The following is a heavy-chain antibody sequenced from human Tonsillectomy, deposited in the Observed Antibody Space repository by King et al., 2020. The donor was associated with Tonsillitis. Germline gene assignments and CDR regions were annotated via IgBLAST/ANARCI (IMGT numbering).Heavy chain of an antibody. CDR2: ISSSSSAI. D-gene: IGHD3-10*01. J-gene: IGHJ4*02. V-gene: IGHV3-48*01. CDR3: ARGPGMVRGVVIFDY. CDR1: GFTFNTYG. Sequence: LVQSGGGLVQPGGSLRLSCAASGFTFNTYGMNWVRQAPGKGLEWVSYISSSSSAIFYADSVKGRFTISRDNAKNSLYLQIYSLRGDDTAVYYCARGPGMVRGVVIFDYWGQGTPVTVAS.